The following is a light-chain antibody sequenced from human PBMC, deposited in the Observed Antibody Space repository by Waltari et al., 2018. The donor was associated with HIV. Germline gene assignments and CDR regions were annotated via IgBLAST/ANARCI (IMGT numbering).Light chain of an antibody. CDR3: AAWDDSLNGPV. V-gene: IGLV1-44*01. CDR1: SSNIGSNT. J-gene: IGLJ2*01. CDR2: SNN. Sequence: QSVLTQPPSASGTPGQRVTIPCSGSSSNIGSNTVNWYQRLPGTAPKRLIYSNNQRPSGVPDRFSGSKSGTSASLAISGLQSEDEADYYCAAWDDSLNGPVFGGGTKLTVL.